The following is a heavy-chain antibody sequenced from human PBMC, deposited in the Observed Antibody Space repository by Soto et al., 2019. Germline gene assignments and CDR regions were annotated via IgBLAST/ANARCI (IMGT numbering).Heavy chain of an antibody. CDR3: ARDRDYDHFDY. CDR1: GFTFSSYW. J-gene: IGHJ4*02. D-gene: IGHD4-17*01. Sequence: EVQLVESGGGLVQPGGSLRLSCAASGFTFSSYWMHWVRQAPGKGLVWVSRSNSDGSSTSYTDSVKGRFTISRDNAKNTLYLQMNSLRAEDTALYYCARDRDYDHFDYWGQGTLVTVSS. V-gene: IGHV3-74*01. CDR2: SNSDGSST.